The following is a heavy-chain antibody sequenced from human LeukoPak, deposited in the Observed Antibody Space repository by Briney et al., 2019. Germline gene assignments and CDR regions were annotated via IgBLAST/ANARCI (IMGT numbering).Heavy chain of an antibody. V-gene: IGHV3-11*01. D-gene: IGHD3-10*01. Sequence: GGSLRLSCAASGFTFSDYYMSWIRQAPGKGLEWVSYISSSGSTIYYADPVKGRFTISRDNAKNSLYLQMNSLRAEDTAVYYCAREQLWFRERGGSFGYWGQGTLVTVSS. CDR3: AREQLWFRERGGSFGY. J-gene: IGHJ4*02. CDR1: GFTFSDYY. CDR2: ISSSGSTI.